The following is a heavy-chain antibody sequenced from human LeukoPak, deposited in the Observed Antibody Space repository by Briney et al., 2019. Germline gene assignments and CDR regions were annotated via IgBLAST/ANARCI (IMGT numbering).Heavy chain of an antibody. Sequence: GGSLRLSCAASGFRFSSYAMSWVRQAPGKGLEWVSAISGSGGSTYYADSVKGRFTISRDNSKNTLYLQMNSLRAEDTAVYYCAKGRRSMHGMDVWGQGTTVTVSS. D-gene: IGHD2-8*01. CDR2: ISGSGGST. CDR1: GFRFSSYA. J-gene: IGHJ6*02. CDR3: AKGRRSMHGMDV. V-gene: IGHV3-23*01.